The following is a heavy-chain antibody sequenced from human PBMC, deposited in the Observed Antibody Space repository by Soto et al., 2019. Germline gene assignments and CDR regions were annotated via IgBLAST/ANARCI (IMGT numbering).Heavy chain of an antibody. Sequence: TSETLSLTCAVSGGSISSSSYYWGWLRQPPGKGLEWIGSIYYSGSTYYNPSLKSRVTISVDTSKNQFSLKLSSVTAADTAVYYCARGRGVRGVIIWDWGQGTLVTVSS. D-gene: IGHD3-10*01. V-gene: IGHV4-39*01. CDR3: ARGRGVRGVIIWD. J-gene: IGHJ4*02. CDR2: IYYSGST. CDR1: GGSISSSSYY.